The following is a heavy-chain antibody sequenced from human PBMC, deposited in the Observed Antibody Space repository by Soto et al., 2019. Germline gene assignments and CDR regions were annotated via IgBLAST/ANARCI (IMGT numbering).Heavy chain of an antibody. D-gene: IGHD3-9*01. CDR1: GFTFSSYS. J-gene: IGHJ5*02. CDR3: ARDAELRYFDWLDVSPNWFDP. Sequence: PGGSLRLSCAASGFTFSSYSMNWVRQAPGKGLEWVSYISSSSSTIYYADSVKGRFTISRDNAKNSLYLQMNSLRDEDTAVYYCARDAELRYFDWLDVSPNWFDPWGQGTLVTVSS. V-gene: IGHV3-48*02. CDR2: ISSSSSTI.